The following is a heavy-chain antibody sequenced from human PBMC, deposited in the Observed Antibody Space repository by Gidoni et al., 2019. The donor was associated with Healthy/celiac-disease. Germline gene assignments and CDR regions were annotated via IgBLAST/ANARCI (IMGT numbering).Heavy chain of an antibody. Sequence: EVQLVESGGGLVQPGGSLRLSCAASGFTFSSYSMNWVRQAPGKGLEWVSYISSSSTIYYADSVKGRFTISRDNAKNSLYLQMNSLRAEDTAVYYCARDRSGLDWGQGTLVTVSS. CDR3: ARDRSGLD. J-gene: IGHJ4*02. V-gene: IGHV3-48*01. CDR2: ISSSSTI. CDR1: GFTFSSYS. D-gene: IGHD3-9*01.